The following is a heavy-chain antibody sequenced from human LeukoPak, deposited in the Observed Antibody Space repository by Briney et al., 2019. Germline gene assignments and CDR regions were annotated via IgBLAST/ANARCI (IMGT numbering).Heavy chain of an antibody. Sequence: SETLSLTHIVSGGSISSYYWRWIRPPAGKGLEWIGRVYTSGSTNYNPSLKSRVTMSVDTSKNQFSLKLTSVTAADTAVYYCARGVSSSWYYFDYWGQGTLVTVSS. D-gene: IGHD6-13*01. CDR2: VYTSGST. V-gene: IGHV4-4*07. CDR1: GGSISSYY. CDR3: ARGVSSSWYYFDY. J-gene: IGHJ4*02.